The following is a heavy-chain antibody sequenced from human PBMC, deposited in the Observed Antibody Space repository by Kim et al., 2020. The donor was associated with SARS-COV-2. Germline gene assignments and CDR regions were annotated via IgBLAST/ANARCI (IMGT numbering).Heavy chain of an antibody. CDR2: ISSSSSYI. V-gene: IGHV3-21*01. CDR3: AICSSSSSRKPYGMDV. Sequence: GGSLRLSCAASGFTFSSYSMNWVRQAPGKGLEWVSSISSSSSYIYYADSVKGRFTISRDNAKNSLYLQMNSLRAEDTTVYYCAICSSSSSRKPYGMDVWGQGTTVTVSS. J-gene: IGHJ6*02. CDR1: GFTFSSYS. D-gene: IGHD6-6*01.